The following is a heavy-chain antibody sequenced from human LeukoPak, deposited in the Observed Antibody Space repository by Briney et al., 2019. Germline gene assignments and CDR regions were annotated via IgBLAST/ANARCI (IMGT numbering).Heavy chain of an antibody. D-gene: IGHD5/OR15-5a*01. CDR1: GFTFSSYG. Sequence: GRSLRLSCAASGFTFSSYGMHWVRQAPGKGLEWVAIISYDGRNKYYGDSVKGRFTISRDNSKNTLYLQMNTLRAEDTAVYYCAKELDIVSTMSRGGYYGMDVWGQGTTVTVSS. CDR2: ISYDGRNK. J-gene: IGHJ6*02. CDR3: AKELDIVSTMSRGGYYGMDV. V-gene: IGHV3-30*18.